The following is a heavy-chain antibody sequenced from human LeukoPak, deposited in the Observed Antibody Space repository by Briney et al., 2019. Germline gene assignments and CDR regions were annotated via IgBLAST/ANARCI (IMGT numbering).Heavy chain of an antibody. CDR3: ARDCGNCGGAPDDTFDI. Sequence: ASVKVSCKASGYTFSTYGICWVRQAPGPGLEWMGWISAYTGNTNYAQNVQGRVTMTTDTSTSTAYLELRSLRSDDTAVYYCARDCGNCGGAPDDTFDIWGQGTMVTVSS. CDR2: ISAYTGNT. D-gene: IGHD2-21*01. V-gene: IGHV1-18*01. CDR1: GYTFSTYG. J-gene: IGHJ3*02.